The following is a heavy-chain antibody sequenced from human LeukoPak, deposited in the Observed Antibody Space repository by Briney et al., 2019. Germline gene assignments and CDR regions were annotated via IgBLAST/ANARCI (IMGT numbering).Heavy chain of an antibody. CDR2: IYHSGST. J-gene: IGHJ3*02. Sequence: TLSLTCAVSGGSISSGGYSWSWIRQPPGKGLEWIGYIYHSGSTYYNPSLKSRVTISVDRSKNQFSLKLSSVTAADTAVYYCARASITMVRGDGAFDIWGQGTMVTVSS. V-gene: IGHV4-30-2*01. D-gene: IGHD3-10*01. CDR3: ARASITMVRGDGAFDI. CDR1: GGSISSGGYS.